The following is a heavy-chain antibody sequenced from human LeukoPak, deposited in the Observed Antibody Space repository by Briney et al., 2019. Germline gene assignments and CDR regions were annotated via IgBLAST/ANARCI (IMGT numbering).Heavy chain of an antibody. CDR3: TTGDIVVPVDY. Sequence: GGSLRLSCAVSGFTFTNAWMSWVRQAPGKGLEWVGRIKSKTDGGTTDYAAPVKGRFTISRDDSKNTLYVQMNSLKTEDTALYYCTTGDIVVPVDYWGQGTLVTVSS. J-gene: IGHJ4*02. CDR2: IKSKTDGGTT. CDR1: GFTFTNAW. D-gene: IGHD2-15*01. V-gene: IGHV3-15*01.